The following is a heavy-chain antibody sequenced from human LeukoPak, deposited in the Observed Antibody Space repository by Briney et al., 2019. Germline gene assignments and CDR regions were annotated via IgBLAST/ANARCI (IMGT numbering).Heavy chain of an antibody. D-gene: IGHD4-17*01. V-gene: IGHV3-33*06. Sequence: PGGSLRLSCAASGFTFSSYGMHWVRQAPGKGLEWVAVIWYDGSNKYYADSVKRRFTISRDNSKNTLYLQMNSLRAEDTAVYYCAKSLRDYFDYWGQGTLVTVSS. CDR2: IWYDGSNK. CDR1: GFTFSSYG. CDR3: AKSLRDYFDY. J-gene: IGHJ4*02.